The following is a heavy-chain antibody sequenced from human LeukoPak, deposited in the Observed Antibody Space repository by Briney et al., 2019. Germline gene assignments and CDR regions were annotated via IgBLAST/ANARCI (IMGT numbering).Heavy chain of an antibody. Sequence: PGGSLRLSRAASGFTFSSYAMSWVRQAPGKGLEWVSAISGSGGSSYYADSVKGRFTISRDNSKNTLYLQMNSLRAEDTAVYYCAKDSYYDILTGYYKGGYYWGQGTLVTVSS. V-gene: IGHV3-23*01. CDR3: AKDSYYDILTGYYKGGYY. CDR2: ISGSGGSS. D-gene: IGHD3-9*01. CDR1: GFTFSSYA. J-gene: IGHJ4*02.